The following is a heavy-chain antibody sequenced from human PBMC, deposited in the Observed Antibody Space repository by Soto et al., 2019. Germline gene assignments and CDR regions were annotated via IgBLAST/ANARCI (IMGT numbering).Heavy chain of an antibody. CDR2: FDPEDGET. CDR1: GYTLTELS. D-gene: IGHD5-12*01. V-gene: IGHV1-24*01. J-gene: IGHJ4*02. Sequence: GPSVKVSCKVSGYTLTELSMHWVRQAPGKGLEWMGGFDPEDGETIYAQKFQGRVTMTEDTSTDTAYMGLSSLRSEDTAVYYCATYSPGVDGYNPFDYWGQGTLVTVSS. CDR3: ATYSPGVDGYNPFDY.